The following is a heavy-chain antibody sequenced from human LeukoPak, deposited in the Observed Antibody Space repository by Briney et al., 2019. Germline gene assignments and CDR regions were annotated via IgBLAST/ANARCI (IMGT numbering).Heavy chain of an antibody. CDR1: GGSFSGYY. CDR3: ARGHYYYYGMDV. Sequence: PSETLSLTCAVYGGSFSGYYWSWIRQPPGKGLEWIGGINHSGSTNYNPSLKSRVTISVDTSKNQFSLKLSSVTAAGTAVYYCARGHYYYYGMDVWGQGTTVTVSS. CDR2: INHSGST. J-gene: IGHJ6*02. V-gene: IGHV4-34*01.